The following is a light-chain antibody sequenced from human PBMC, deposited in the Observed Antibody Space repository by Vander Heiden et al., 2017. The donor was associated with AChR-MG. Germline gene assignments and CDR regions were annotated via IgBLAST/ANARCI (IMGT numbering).Light chain of an antibody. CDR2: ANI. V-gene: IGLV1-40*01. CDR1: GSNIGAGYD. Sequence: QSVLTHPPSVSGAPGQRVTISCTGSGSNIGAGYDVHWYQQLPGTAPKLLIYANINRPSGVPDRFSGSKSGTSASLAITGLQAEDEADYYCQSYDSSLSGYVFGTGTKVTVL. CDR3: QSYDSSLSGYV. J-gene: IGLJ1*01.